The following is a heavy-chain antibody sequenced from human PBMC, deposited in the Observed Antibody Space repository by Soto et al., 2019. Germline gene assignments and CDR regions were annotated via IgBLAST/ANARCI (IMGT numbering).Heavy chain of an antibody. Sequence: QVQLVQSGAEVKKSGASVKVSCKASGYTFTGYYIHWVRQAPGQGLEWMGWINPDTGGTDYTQKCHGRVTSTTDTSITTAYMELSSLKSHDTAVYFCPRAVARDGSSWYRGGYDSWGQGTLVTVSS. CDR1: GYTFTGYY. CDR3: PRAVARDGSSWYRGGYDS. D-gene: IGHD6-13*01. CDR2: INPDTGGT. J-gene: IGHJ4*02. V-gene: IGHV1-2*02.